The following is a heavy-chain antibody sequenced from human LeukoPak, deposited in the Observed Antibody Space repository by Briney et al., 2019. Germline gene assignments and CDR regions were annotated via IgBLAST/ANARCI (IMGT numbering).Heavy chain of an antibody. CDR1: GGSISSGDYY. CDR3: AGSSTYYYGSGSLTKSAFDI. J-gene: IGHJ3*02. D-gene: IGHD3-10*01. CDR2: IFYSGST. V-gene: IGHV4-30-4*01. Sequence: PSETLSLTCTVSGGSISSGDYYWSWIRQPPGKGLEWIGNIFYSGSTYYNPSLKSRVTISVDTSKNQFSLKLSSVTAADTAVYYCAGSSTYYYGSGSLTKSAFDIWGQGTMVTVSS.